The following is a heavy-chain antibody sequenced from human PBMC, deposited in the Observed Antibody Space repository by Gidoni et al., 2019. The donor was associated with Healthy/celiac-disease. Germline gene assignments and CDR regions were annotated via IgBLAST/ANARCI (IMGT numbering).Heavy chain of an antibody. Sequence: QVQLVESGGGVVQPGRSLRLSCEASGFTFSSSGMHWVRQAPGKGLEWVAVIWYDGSNKYYADSVKGRFTISRDNSKNTLYLQMNSLRAEDTAVYYCAIPDPDAFDIWGQGTMVTVSS. CDR1: GFTFSSSG. CDR2: IWYDGSNK. V-gene: IGHV3-33*01. CDR3: AIPDPDAFDI. J-gene: IGHJ3*02.